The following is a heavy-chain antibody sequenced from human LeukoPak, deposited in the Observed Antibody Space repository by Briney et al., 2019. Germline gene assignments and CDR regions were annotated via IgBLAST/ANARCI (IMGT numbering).Heavy chain of an antibody. V-gene: IGHV4-59*01. CDR3: AKESSRGYYDSSGYSAFDI. CDR1: AVSISSYY. J-gene: IGHJ3*02. CDR2: ISYSRST. Sequence: SETLSLTCTVSAVSISSYYWSWVRQRPGKGLEWIVNISYSRSTNYNPFLKSRVTRSVDTSKSQFSLKLSSVTAADTAVYYCAKESSRGYYDSSGYSAFDIWGQGTMVTVSS. D-gene: IGHD3-22*01.